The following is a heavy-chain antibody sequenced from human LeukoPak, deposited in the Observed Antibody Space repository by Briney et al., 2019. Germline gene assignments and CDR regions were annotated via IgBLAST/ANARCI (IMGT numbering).Heavy chain of an antibody. V-gene: IGHV4-4*07. J-gene: IGHJ4*02. D-gene: IGHD6-13*01. CDR1: GGSISSYY. CDR2: IYTSGST. CDR3: AGDGRGYASSWYFDL. Sequence: SETLSLTCTVSGGSISSYYWSWIRQPAGKGLEWIGRIYTSGSTNSSPSLKSRVTLSLDTSRNQFSLGLSSVTAADTAVYYCAGDGRGYASSWYFDLWSQGTLVTVSS.